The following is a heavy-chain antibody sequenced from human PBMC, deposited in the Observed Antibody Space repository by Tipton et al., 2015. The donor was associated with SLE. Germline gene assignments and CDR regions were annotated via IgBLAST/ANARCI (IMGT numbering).Heavy chain of an antibody. J-gene: IGHJ4*02. Sequence: SLRLSCAASGFTFSSYGMHWVRQAPGKGLEWVAVISYDGSNKYYADSVKGRFTISRDNSKNTLYLQMNSLRAEGTAVYYCAKDDEVGGSSYYFDYWGQGTLVTVSS. D-gene: IGHD2-15*01. V-gene: IGHV3-30*18. CDR2: ISYDGSNK. CDR1: GFTFSSYG. CDR3: AKDDEVGGSSYYFDY.